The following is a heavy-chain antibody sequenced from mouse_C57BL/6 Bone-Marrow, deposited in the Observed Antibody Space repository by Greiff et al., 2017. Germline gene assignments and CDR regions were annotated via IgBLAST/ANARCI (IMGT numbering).Heavy chain of an antibody. CDR1: GFNIKDYY. CDR2: IDPEDGET. CDR3: TRSLIYYGTNY. V-gene: IGHV14-2*01. Sequence: VQLQQSGAELVKPGASVKLSCTASGFNIKDYYIHWVKQRPEQGLEWIGRIDPEDGETKYAPKFQDKATITADKSSNTAYLQLSSLTSEDTAVYYCTRSLIYYGTNYWGQGTTLTVSS. D-gene: IGHD1-1*01. J-gene: IGHJ2*01.